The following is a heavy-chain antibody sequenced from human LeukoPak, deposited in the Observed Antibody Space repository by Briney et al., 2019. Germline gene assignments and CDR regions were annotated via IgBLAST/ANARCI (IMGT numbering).Heavy chain of an antibody. D-gene: IGHD3-10*01. V-gene: IGHV3-33*08. J-gene: IGHJ4*02. CDR2: IWYDGSNK. CDR3: ARQNGRSAYYYGSGSYYPFDY. Sequence: QPGGSLRLSCAASGFTFSSYAMHWVRQAPGKGLEWVAVIWYDGSNKYYADSVKGRFTISRDNSKNTLYLQMNSLRAEDTAVYYCARQNGRSAYYYGSGSYYPFDYWGQGTLVTVSS. CDR1: GFTFSSYA.